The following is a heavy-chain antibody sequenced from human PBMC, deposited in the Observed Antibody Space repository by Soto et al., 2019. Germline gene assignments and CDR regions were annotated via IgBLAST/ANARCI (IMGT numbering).Heavy chain of an antibody. V-gene: IGHV1-18*01. CDR2: ISAYNGNT. Sequence: GASVKVSCKASGYTFTSYGISWVRQAPGQGLEWMGWISAYNGNTNYAQKLQGRVTMTTDTSTSTAYMELRSLRSDDTAVYYCARDQRPYYYDSSGYYHYFDYWGQGTLVTVSS. CDR1: GYTFTSYG. D-gene: IGHD3-22*01. J-gene: IGHJ4*02. CDR3: ARDQRPYYYDSSGYYHYFDY.